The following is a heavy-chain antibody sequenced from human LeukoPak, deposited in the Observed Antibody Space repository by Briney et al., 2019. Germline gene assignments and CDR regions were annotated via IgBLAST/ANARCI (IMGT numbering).Heavy chain of an antibody. Sequence: ASVKVSCKASGYTFTNYYMHWVRQAPRQWLEWIGLINPTGTGTNYAQKFRGRVTMTRDTSTTTVYMELSSLRSEDTAVYYRAEDGIRYFDWLLEDAFDIWGQGTMVTVSS. V-gene: IGHV1-46*01. J-gene: IGHJ3*02. CDR3: AEDGIRYFDWLLEDAFDI. CDR1: GYTFTNYY. CDR2: INPTGTGT. D-gene: IGHD3-9*01.